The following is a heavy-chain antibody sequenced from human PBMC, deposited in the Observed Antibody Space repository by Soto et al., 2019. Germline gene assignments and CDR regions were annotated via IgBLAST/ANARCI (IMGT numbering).Heavy chain of an antibody. CDR2: ISGSGGST. CDR3: ANDRSGSYYSPFDY. Sequence: GGSLRLSCAASGFTFSSYAMSWVRQAPGKGLEWVSAISGSGGSTYYADSVKGRFTISRDNSKNTLYLQMNSLRAEDTAVYYCANDRSGSYYSPFDYWGQGTLVTVSS. CDR1: GFTFSSYA. D-gene: IGHD3-10*01. J-gene: IGHJ4*02. V-gene: IGHV3-23*01.